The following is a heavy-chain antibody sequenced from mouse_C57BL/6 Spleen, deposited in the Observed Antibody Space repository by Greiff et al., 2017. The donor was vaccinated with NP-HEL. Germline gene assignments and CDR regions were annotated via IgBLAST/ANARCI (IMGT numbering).Heavy chain of an antibody. CDR3: ARNDYDGYDEFAY. CDR1: GYAFSSSW. V-gene: IGHV1-82*01. D-gene: IGHD2-2*01. CDR2: IYPGDGDT. J-gene: IGHJ3*01. Sequence: QVQLQQSGPELVKPGASVKISCKASGYAFSSSWMNWVKQRPGKGLEWIGRIYPGDGDTNYNGKFKGKATLTADTSSSTAYMQLSSLTSEDSAVYFCARNDYDGYDEFAYWGQGTLVTVSA.